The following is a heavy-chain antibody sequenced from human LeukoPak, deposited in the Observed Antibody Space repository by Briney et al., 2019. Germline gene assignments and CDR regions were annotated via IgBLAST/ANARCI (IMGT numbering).Heavy chain of an antibody. J-gene: IGHJ1*01. CDR3: ARDSQEFFQH. CDR2: IGGDGGST. Sequence: GGSLRLSCAASGFTFDNYATHWVRQAPGKGLEWVSLIGGDGGSTYYADSMKGRFTISRDNSKNSLYLQMNSLRTEDTALYYCARDSQEFFQHWGQGTLVTVSS. V-gene: IGHV3-43*02. CDR1: GFTFDNYA.